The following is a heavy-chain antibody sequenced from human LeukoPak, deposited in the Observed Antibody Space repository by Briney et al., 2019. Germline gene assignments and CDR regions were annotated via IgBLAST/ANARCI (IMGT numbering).Heavy chain of an antibody. D-gene: IGHD4-17*01. Sequence: SETLSLTCTVSGGSISSYYWSWIRQPPGKGLEWIGYIYYSGSTNYNPSLKSRVTISVDTSENQFSLKLSSVTAADTAVYYCARHTTRYGDPFDYWGQGTLVTVSS. V-gene: IGHV4-59*08. CDR1: GGSISSYY. J-gene: IGHJ4*02. CDR3: ARHTTRYGDPFDY. CDR2: IYYSGST.